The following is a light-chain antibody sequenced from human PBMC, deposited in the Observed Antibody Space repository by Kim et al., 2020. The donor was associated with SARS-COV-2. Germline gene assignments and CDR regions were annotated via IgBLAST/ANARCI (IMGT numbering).Light chain of an antibody. CDR3: QQYYRYPPS. J-gene: IGKJ4*01. CDR2: DAF. Sequence: SVGDRVVITCRARRYISISLAWFQQQSGKAPKSLIYDAFTLQSGVPSKFSGDRSGSDFTLTINSLQPEDIATYYCQQYYRYPPSFGGGTKVDIK. CDR1: RYISIS. V-gene: IGKV1-16*02.